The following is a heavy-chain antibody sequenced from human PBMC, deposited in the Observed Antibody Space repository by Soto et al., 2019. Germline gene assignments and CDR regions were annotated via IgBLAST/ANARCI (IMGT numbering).Heavy chain of an antibody. V-gene: IGHV2-5*02. D-gene: IGHD4-17*01. Sequence: SGPTLVNPTQTLTLTCTFSGFSLSTSGVGVGWIRQPPGKALEWLALIYWDDDKRYSPSLKSRLTITKDTSKNQVVLTMTNMDPVDTATYYCAHRRSGGDYSDNWFDPWGQGTLVPVSS. J-gene: IGHJ5*02. CDR1: GFSLSTSGVG. CDR3: AHRRSGGDYSDNWFDP. CDR2: IYWDDDK.